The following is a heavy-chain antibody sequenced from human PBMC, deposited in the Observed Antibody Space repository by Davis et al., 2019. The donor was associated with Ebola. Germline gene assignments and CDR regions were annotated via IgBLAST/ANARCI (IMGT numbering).Heavy chain of an antibody. CDR2: INHSGST. CDR1: GVTFSGYY. J-gene: IGHJ6*02. D-gene: IGHD3-10*01. V-gene: IGHV4-34*01. Sequence: SETLSLTCAAYGVTFSGYYLSWIRQPPGKGLEWIGEINHSGSTNYNPSLKSRVTISVDKSKNQFSLKLSSVTAADTAVYYCARITMVRGVITNYYYYGMDVWGQGTTVTVSS. CDR3: ARITMVRGVITNYYYYGMDV.